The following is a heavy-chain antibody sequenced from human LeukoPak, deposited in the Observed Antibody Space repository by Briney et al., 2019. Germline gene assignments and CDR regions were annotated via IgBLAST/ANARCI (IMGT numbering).Heavy chain of an antibody. CDR3: ARGGYGNQNEAFDY. V-gene: IGHV4-4*02. CDR2: VYYSGST. D-gene: IGHD5-18*01. J-gene: IGHJ4*02. Sequence: SETLSLTCVVSGGSINNNKWWSWVRQPPGKGLEWIGDVYYSGSTNYNPSLKSRVTMSVDKSKNQFSLKLNSVTAADTAVYYCARGGYGNQNEAFDYWGQGTLVTVSS. CDR1: GGSINNNKW.